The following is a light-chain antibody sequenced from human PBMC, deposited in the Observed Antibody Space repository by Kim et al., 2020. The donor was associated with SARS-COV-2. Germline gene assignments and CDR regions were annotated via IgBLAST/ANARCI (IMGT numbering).Light chain of an antibody. V-gene: IGLV1-47*01. CDR2: ENK. Sequence: GQRMALSCAGSTSNVGSKYGYWYQQLPGTAPKRLIYENKTRPSGVPDRFSGSKSGTSASLAISGLRSGDEGDYYCAGWDDSLSGPVFGGGTQLTVL. J-gene: IGLJ3*02. CDR1: TSNVGSKY. CDR3: AGWDDSLSGPV.